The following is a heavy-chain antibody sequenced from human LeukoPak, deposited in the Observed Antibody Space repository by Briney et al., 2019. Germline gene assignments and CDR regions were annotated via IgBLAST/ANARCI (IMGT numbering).Heavy chain of an antibody. D-gene: IGHD3-10*01. CDR3: ARGPYGSGSRPVDY. Sequence: GASVKVSCKASGYTFTGYYMNWVRQAPGQGLEWMGWINPNSGGTNYAQKFQGRVTMTRDTSISTAYMELSRLRSDDTAVYYCARGPYGSGSRPVDYWGQGTLVTVSS. CDR1: GYTFTGYY. CDR2: INPNSGGT. J-gene: IGHJ4*02. V-gene: IGHV1-2*02.